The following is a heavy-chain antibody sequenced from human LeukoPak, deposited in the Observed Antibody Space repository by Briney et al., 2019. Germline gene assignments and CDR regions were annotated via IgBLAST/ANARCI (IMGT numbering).Heavy chain of an antibody. Sequence: GSLRLSCAASGFTFSSYGMHWVRQAPGKGLEWVSGITGSGGSTYYADSVKGRFTISRDNSKNTLYLQMNSLRAEDTAIYYCARDERLLSFLKWGQGTLVTVSS. V-gene: IGHV3-23*01. D-gene: IGHD3-3*01. J-gene: IGHJ4*02. CDR2: ITGSGGST. CDR1: GFTFSSYG. CDR3: ARDERLLSFLK.